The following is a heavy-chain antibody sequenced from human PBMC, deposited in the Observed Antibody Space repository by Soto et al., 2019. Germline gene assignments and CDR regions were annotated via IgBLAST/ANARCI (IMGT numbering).Heavy chain of an antibody. Sequence: GGSLRLSCAASGFTFSSYGMHWVRQAPGKGLEWVAVISYDGSNKYYADAVKGRFTISRDNSKNTLYQQMNSLRAEDTAVYYCAKAKAAQYQLLYYYYYYGMDVWGQGTTVTVCS. V-gene: IGHV3-30*18. CDR3: AKAKAAQYQLLYYYYYYGMDV. CDR1: GFTFSSYG. D-gene: IGHD2-2*01. J-gene: IGHJ6*02. CDR2: ISYDGSNK.